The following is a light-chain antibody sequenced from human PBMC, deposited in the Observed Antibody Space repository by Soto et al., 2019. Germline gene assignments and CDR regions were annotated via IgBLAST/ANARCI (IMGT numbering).Light chain of an antibody. J-gene: IGKJ4*01. CDR2: DAS. CDR3: QQRSNWPPLT. V-gene: IGKV3-11*01. Sequence: EIVLTQSPATPSLSPGERATLSCRASQNVSRFLAWYQRRPGQAPRLLIYDASNRASDIPARFSGSGSGTDFTLTISSLEPEDSAVYYCQQRSNWPPLTFGGGTKVDIK. CDR1: QNVSRF.